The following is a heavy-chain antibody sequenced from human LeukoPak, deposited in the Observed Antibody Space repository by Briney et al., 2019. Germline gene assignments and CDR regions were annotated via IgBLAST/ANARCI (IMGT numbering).Heavy chain of an antibody. V-gene: IGHV1-46*01. D-gene: IGHD1-1*01. CDR2: INPSGGST. Sequence: GASVKVSCKASGYTFTSYYMHRVRQAPGQGLEWMGIINPSGGSTSYAQKFQGRVTMARDTSTSTVYMELSSLRSEDTAVYYCARDQPRNWPFDYWGQGTLVTVSS. J-gene: IGHJ4*02. CDR1: GYTFTSYY. CDR3: ARDQPRNWPFDY.